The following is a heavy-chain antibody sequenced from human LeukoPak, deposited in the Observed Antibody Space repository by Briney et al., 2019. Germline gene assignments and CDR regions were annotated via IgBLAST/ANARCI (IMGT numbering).Heavy chain of an antibody. CDR1: GGSFSGYY. V-gene: IGHV4-34*01. CDR3: ARGRRRGSPRGWFDP. CDR2: INHSGST. D-gene: IGHD1-26*01. J-gene: IGHJ5*02. Sequence: SETLSLTCAVYGGSFSGYYWSWIRQPPGKGLEWIGEINHSGSTNYNPSLKSRVTISVDTSKNQFSLKLSSVTAADTAVYYCARGRRRGSPRGWFDPWGQGTLVTVSS.